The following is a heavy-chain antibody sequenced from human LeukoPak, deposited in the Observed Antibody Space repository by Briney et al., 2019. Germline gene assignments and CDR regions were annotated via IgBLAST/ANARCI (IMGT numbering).Heavy chain of an antibody. CDR3: ARGIGYGFFDY. CDR2: MSYAGSND. V-gene: IGHV3-30*01. J-gene: IGHJ4*02. D-gene: IGHD4-17*01. Sequence: PGRSLRLSRADSGFTFSSFTVQWVRQAPGKGLEWVAVMSYAGSNDYYADSVKGRFTVYRDNSKSTLYLQINSLRAEDTAVYYCARGIGYGFFDYWGQGTLVTVSS. CDR1: GFTFSSFT.